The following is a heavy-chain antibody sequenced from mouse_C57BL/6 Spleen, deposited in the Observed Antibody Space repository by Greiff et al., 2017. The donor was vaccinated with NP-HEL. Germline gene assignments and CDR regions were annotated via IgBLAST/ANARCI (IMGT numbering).Heavy chain of an antibody. CDR1: GYSFTDYN. D-gene: IGHD1-1*01. CDR3: ALNYYGSSLWDFEV. Sequence: EVQLQQSGPELVKPGASVKISCKASGYSFTDYNMNWVKQSNGKSLEWIGVINPNYGTTSYNQKFKGKATLTVDQSSSTAYMQLNSLTSEDSAVYYCALNYYGSSLWDFEVWGTGTTVTVSS. V-gene: IGHV1-39*01. J-gene: IGHJ1*03. CDR2: INPNYGTT.